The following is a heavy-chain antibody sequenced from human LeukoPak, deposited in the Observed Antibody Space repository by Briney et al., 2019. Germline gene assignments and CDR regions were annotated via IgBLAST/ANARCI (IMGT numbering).Heavy chain of an antibody. CDR1: GFSLSTSGVG. CDR3: VHVKWAVAYYYFDY. CDR2: IYWDDDK. V-gene: IGHV2-5*02. D-gene: IGHD6-19*01. Sequence: SGPTLVKPTQTLTLTCTFSGFSLSTSGVGVGWIRQPPGKALEWLALIYWDDDKRYSPSLKSRVTITKDTSKNQVVLTMTNMDPVDTATYYCVHVKWAVAYYYFDYWGQGTLVTVSS. J-gene: IGHJ4*02.